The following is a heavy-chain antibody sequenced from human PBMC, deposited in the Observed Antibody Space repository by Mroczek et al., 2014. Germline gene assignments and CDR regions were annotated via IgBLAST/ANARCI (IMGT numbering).Heavy chain of an antibody. Sequence: QVQLQQWGPGLVKPSQTLSLTCTVSGGSISSGDYYWSWIRQPPGKGLEWIGYIYYSGSTYYNPSLKSRVTISVDTSKNQFSLKLSSVTAADTAVYYCARDEGDYDRPANAFDIWGQGTMVTVSS. CDR2: IYYSGST. J-gene: IGHJ3*02. D-gene: IGHD3-22*01. CDR3: ARDEGDYDRPANAFDI. V-gene: IGHV4-30-4*01. CDR1: GGSISSGDYY.